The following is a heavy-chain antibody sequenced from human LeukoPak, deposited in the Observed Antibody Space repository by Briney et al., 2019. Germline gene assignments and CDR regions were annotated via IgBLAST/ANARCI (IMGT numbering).Heavy chain of an antibody. CDR2: MNPNSGNT. CDR1: GYTFTSYD. J-gene: IGHJ4*02. CDR3: ARGRIYCSSTSCSYYFDY. V-gene: IGHV1-8*01. Sequence: GASVKVSCKASGYTFTSYDINWVRQATGQGLEWMGWMNPNSGNTGYAQKFQGRVTMTRNTSISTAYIELSSLRSEDTAVYYCARGRIYCSSTSCSYYFDYWGQGTLVTVSS. D-gene: IGHD2-2*01.